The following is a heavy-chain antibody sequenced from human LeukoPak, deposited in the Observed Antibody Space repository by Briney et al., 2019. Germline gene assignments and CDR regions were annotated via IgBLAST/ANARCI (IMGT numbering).Heavy chain of an antibody. CDR2: IYYSGST. V-gene: IGHV4-39*07. CDR1: GGPISSSSYY. CDR3: ARGEEYDYYYMDV. Sequence: SETLSLTCTVSGGPISSSSYYWGWIRQPPGKGLEWIGSIYYSGSTYYNPSLKSRVTISVDTSKNQFSLKLSSVTAADTAVYYCARGEEYDYYYMDVWGKGTTVTVSS. J-gene: IGHJ6*03.